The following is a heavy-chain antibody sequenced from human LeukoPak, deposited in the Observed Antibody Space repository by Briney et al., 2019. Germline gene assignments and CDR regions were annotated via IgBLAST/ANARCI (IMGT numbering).Heavy chain of an antibody. Sequence: GGSLRLSCAASGFTFSSYSMNWVRQAPGKGLEWVSSISSSSYIYYADSVKGRFTISRDNAKNSLYLQMNSLRAEDTAVYYCARGSNFDWLLSSSTYYFDYWGQGTLVTVSS. CDR1: GFTFSSYS. CDR3: ARGSNFDWLLSSSTYYFDY. CDR2: ISSSSYI. V-gene: IGHV3-21*01. D-gene: IGHD3-9*01. J-gene: IGHJ4*02.